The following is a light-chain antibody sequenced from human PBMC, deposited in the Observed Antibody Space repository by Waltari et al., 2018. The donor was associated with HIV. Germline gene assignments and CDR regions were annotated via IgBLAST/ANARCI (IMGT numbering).Light chain of an antibody. Sequence: DIQMTQSPSSLSASVGDRVTISCRASQIIGNYLNWYQQKPGKAPKVLMFAAPTLQDGVPARFSGAGYGTDFTLSISSLQPEDFATYYCQQSYIIPRTFGQGTKVEI. J-gene: IGKJ1*01. CDR2: AAP. CDR3: QQSYIIPRT. CDR1: QIIGNY. V-gene: IGKV1-39*01.